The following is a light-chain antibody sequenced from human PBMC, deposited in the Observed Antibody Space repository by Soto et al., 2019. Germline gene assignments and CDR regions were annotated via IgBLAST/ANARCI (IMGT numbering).Light chain of an antibody. J-gene: IGLJ7*01. Sequence: QPVLTQSPSASASLGASVKLTCTLSSGHSSYAIAWHQQQLEKGPRYLMKLNSDGSHSKGDGIPDRFSGSSSGAERYLTISSLQSEDEADYYCQTWGTGIAVFGGGTQLTVL. CDR1: SGHSSYA. V-gene: IGLV4-69*01. CDR2: LNSDGSH. CDR3: QTWGTGIAV.